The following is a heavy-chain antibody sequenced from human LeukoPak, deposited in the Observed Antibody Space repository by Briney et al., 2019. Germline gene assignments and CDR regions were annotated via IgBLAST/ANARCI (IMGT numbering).Heavy chain of an antibody. CDR1: GYTFTNHA. CDR3: ARQGNDAFDI. D-gene: IGHD4-23*01. V-gene: IGHV7-4-1*02. CDR2: INTNTGNP. Sequence: ASVKVSCKASGYTFTNHAVNWVRQAPGQGLEWMGWINTNTGNPTYAQGFTGRFVFSLDTSVSTAYLQISNLKAEDTAVYYCARQGNDAFDIWGQGTLVTVSS. J-gene: IGHJ3*02.